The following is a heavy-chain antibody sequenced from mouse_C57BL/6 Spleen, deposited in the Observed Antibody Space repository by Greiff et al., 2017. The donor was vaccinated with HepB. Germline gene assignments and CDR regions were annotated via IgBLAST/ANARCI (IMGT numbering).Heavy chain of an antibody. CDR2: IYPGDGDT. D-gene: IGHD2-4*01. Sequence: VQLQQSGPELVKPGASVKISCKASGYAFSSSWMNWVKQRPGKGLEWIGRIYPGDGDTNYNGKFKGKATLTADKSSSTAYMQLSSLTSEDSAVYFCARGGLRPPFDYWGQGTTLTVSS. V-gene: IGHV1-82*01. CDR3: ARGGLRPPFDY. J-gene: IGHJ2*01. CDR1: GYAFSSSW.